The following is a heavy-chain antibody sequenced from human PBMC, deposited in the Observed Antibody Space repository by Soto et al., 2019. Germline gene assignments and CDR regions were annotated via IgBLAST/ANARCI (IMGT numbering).Heavy chain of an antibody. CDR1: GYTFTGYY. Sequence: ASVKVSCKASGYTFTGYYMHWVRQAPGQGLEWMGWINPNSGGTNYAQKFQGWVTMTRDTSISTAYMELSRLRSDDTAVYYCARVPTYCGGDCYSSYYFDYWGQGTLVTVSS. V-gene: IGHV1-2*04. CDR3: ARVPTYCGGDCYSSYYFDY. CDR2: INPNSGGT. D-gene: IGHD2-21*02. J-gene: IGHJ4*02.